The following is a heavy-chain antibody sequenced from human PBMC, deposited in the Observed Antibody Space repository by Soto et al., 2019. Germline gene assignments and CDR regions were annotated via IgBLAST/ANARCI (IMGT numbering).Heavy chain of an antibody. Sequence: SETLSLTCTVSGGPISSSSYYWGWIRQPPGKGLEWIGSIYYSGSTYYNPSLKSRVTISVDTSKNQFSLKLSSVTAADTAVYYCARPSYDSSGYYGDRGFYFDYWGQGTLVTVSS. CDR3: ARPSYDSSGYYGDRGFYFDY. CDR2: IYYSGST. CDR1: GGPISSSSYY. V-gene: IGHV4-39*01. J-gene: IGHJ4*02. D-gene: IGHD3-22*01.